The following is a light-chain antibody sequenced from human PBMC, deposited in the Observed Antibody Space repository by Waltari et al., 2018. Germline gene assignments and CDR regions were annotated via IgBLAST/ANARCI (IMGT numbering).Light chain of an antibody. CDR3: QAWDSSTMV. Sequence: SYELTQPPSVSVSPGQTARITCPGDKLGDEYVAWYKQKPGQSPILSIYQATKRPSGFPERFPGSISGNTATLTISGTQAMDEADSYCQAWDSSTMVFGVGTKLAVL. CDR1: KLGDEY. CDR2: QAT. V-gene: IGLV3-1*01. J-gene: IGLJ2*01.